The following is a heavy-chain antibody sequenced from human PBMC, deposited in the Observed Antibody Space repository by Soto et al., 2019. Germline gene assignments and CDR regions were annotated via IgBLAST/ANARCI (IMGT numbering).Heavy chain of an antibody. D-gene: IGHD4-17*01. Sequence: QVQLVQSGAEVKKPGSSVKVSCKASGGTFSSYAISWVRQAPGQGLEWMGGIIPIFGTANYAQTFQGIVTITADESTSRAYMELSSLRSEDTAVYYCARLGLYGDYGSPFDYWGQGTLVTVSS. CDR2: IIPIFGTA. J-gene: IGHJ4*02. CDR3: ARLGLYGDYGSPFDY. V-gene: IGHV1-69*01. CDR1: GGTFSSYA.